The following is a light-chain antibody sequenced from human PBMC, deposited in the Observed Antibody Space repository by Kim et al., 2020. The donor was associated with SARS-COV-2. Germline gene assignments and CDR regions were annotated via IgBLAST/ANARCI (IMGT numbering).Light chain of an antibody. CDR3: QQYNRYSWT. Sequence: SASVGDRVTITCRASQSISNWLAWYQQRPGKAPKVVIYGASTLESGVPSRFSGSGSGTEFTLTITSLQPDDFATYYCQQYNRYSWTFGQGTKVDIK. V-gene: IGKV1-5*01. CDR2: GAS. CDR1: QSISNW. J-gene: IGKJ1*01.